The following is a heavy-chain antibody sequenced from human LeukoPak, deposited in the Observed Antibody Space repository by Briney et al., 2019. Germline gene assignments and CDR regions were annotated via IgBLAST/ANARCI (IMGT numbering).Heavy chain of an antibody. CDR1: GGSISSYY. CDR2: IYYSGST. V-gene: IGHV4-59*01. CDR3: ARNDYGGNDAFDI. D-gene: IGHD4-23*01. Sequence: SETLSLTCTVSGGSISSYYWSWIRQPPGKGLGWNGYIYYSGSTNYNPSLKSRVTISVDTSKNQFSLKLSSVTPADTAGYYWARNDYGGNDAFDIWGQGTMVTVSS. J-gene: IGHJ3*02.